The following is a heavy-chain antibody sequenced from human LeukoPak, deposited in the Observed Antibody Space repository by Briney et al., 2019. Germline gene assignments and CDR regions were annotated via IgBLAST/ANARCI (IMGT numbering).Heavy chain of an antibody. J-gene: IGHJ4*02. CDR1: GGTFSSYA. D-gene: IGHD3-3*01. CDR3: ARGSITIFGVGPHG. Sequence: GASVKVSCKASGGTFSSYAISWVRQAPGRGLEWMGRIIPILGIANYAQKFQGRVTMTRDTSTSTVYMELSSLRSEDTAVYYCARGSITIFGVGPHGWGQGTLVTVSS. CDR2: IIPILGIA. V-gene: IGHV1-69*04.